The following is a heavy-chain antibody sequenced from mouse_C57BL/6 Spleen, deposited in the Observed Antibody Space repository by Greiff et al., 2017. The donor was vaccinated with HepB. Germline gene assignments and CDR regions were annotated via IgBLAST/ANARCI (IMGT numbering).Heavy chain of an antibody. CDR1: GYTFTSYW. CDR2: IYPSDSET. Sequence: HVQLQQPGAELVRPGSSVKLSCKASGYTFTSYWMDWVKQRPGQGLEWIGNIYPSDSETHYNQKFKDKATLTVDKSSSTAYMQLSSLTSEDSAVYYCARWHYGSSPSYWYFDVWGTGTTVTVSS. V-gene: IGHV1-61*01. J-gene: IGHJ1*03. CDR3: ARWHYGSSPSYWYFDV. D-gene: IGHD1-1*01.